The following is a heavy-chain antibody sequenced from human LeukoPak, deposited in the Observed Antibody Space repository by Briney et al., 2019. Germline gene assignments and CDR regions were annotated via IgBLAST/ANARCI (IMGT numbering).Heavy chain of an antibody. J-gene: IGHJ4*02. V-gene: IGHV3-23*01. CDR3: ATLNSIVVVTAPFDY. D-gene: IGHD2-21*02. CDR2: ISGSGGST. Sequence: GGSLRLSCAASGFTFSSYGMSWVRQAPGKGLEWVSAISGSGGSTYYADSVKGRFTISRDNSKNTLYLQMNSLRAEDTAVYYCATLNSIVVVTAPFDYWGQGTLVTVSS. CDR1: GFTFSSYG.